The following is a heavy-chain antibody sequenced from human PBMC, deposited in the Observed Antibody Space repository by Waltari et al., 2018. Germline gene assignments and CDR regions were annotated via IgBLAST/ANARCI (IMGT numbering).Heavy chain of an antibody. CDR2: ISSSSSYI. V-gene: IGHV3-21*01. D-gene: IGHD5-12*01. Sequence: EVQLVESGGGLVKPGGSLRLSCAASGFTFSSYSMNWVRQAPGKGLEWVSSISSSSSYIYYADAGKGRFTISRDNAKNSLYLQMNSLRAEDTAVYYCARSPNSGYDPWRSFDYWGQGTLVTVSS. J-gene: IGHJ4*02. CDR1: GFTFSSYS. CDR3: ARSPNSGYDPWRSFDY.